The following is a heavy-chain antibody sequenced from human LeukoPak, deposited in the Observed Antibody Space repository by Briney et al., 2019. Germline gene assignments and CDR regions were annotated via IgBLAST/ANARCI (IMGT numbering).Heavy chain of an antibody. CDR3: ASSDHYYMDV. V-gene: IGHV1-2*02. CDR1: GYSLTNYF. Sequence: ASVKVSCKASGYSLTNYFMHWVRQAPGQGLKWMEVLNLSGGGASYTQKFQGRVTMTRDTSISTAYMELSRLRSDDTAVYYCASSDHYYMDVWGKGTTVTISS. CDR2: LNLSGGGA. J-gene: IGHJ6*03. D-gene: IGHD1-26*01.